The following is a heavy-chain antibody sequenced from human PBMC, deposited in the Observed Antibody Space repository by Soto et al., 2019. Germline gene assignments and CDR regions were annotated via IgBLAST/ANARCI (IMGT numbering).Heavy chain of an antibody. V-gene: IGHV3-23*01. Sequence: PGGSLRLSCTASGFTFSSYGMGWVRQAPGKGLQWVSTIRGDGGQTHYTDSVKGRFSISRDNSKNTVYLQMDSLRAEDTAMYFCARESEDLTSNFDYWGQGTLVTVSS. CDR2: IRGDGGQT. CDR1: GFTFSSYG. J-gene: IGHJ4*02. CDR3: ARESEDLTSNFDY.